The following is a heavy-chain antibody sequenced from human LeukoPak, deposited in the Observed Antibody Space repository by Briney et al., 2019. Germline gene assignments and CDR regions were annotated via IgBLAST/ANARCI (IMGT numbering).Heavy chain of an antibody. D-gene: IGHD3-9*01. Sequence: SETLSRTCAVSGGSISSSNWWSWVRQPPGKGLEWIGEIYHSGSTNYNPSLKSRVTISVDKSRNQFSLKLSSVTAADTAVYYCARAKDDILTGYPFDDYWGQGTLVTASS. J-gene: IGHJ4*02. V-gene: IGHV4-4*02. CDR2: IYHSGST. CDR3: ARAKDDILTGYPFDDY. CDR1: GGSISSSNW.